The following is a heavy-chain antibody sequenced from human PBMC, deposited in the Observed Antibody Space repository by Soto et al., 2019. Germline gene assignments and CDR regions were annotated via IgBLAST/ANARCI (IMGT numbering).Heavy chain of an antibody. CDR1: GFTFSSYA. J-gene: IGHJ5*02. D-gene: IGHD2-8*01. Sequence: QVQLVESGGGVVQPGRSLRLSCAASGFTFSSYAMHWVRQAPGKGLEWVAVISYDGSNKYYADSVKGRFTISRDNSKNTLYLQRNSLRAEDTAVYYCARDAPSYCTNGVCYSNWFDPWGQGTLVTVSS. CDR3: ARDAPSYCTNGVCYSNWFDP. V-gene: IGHV3-30-3*01. CDR2: ISYDGSNK.